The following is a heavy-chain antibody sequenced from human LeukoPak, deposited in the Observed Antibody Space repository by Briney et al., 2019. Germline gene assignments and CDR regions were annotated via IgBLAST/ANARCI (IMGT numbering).Heavy chain of an antibody. Sequence: SGTSLRLSCAASGFTFSSHGMHWVRQAPGMGLEWVALILYDGSNEYYADSVQGRFTISRDNAKNSLYLQMNSLRAEDTAVYYCAREGPINNGDLDDWGQGTLVTVSS. CDR2: ILYDGSNE. V-gene: IGHV3-30*03. D-gene: IGHD1/OR15-1a*01. CDR3: AREGPINNGDLDD. CDR1: GFTFSSHG. J-gene: IGHJ4*02.